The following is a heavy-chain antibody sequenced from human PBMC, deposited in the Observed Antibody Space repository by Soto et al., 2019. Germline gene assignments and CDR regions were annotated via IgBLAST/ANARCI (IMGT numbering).Heavy chain of an antibody. J-gene: IGHJ4*02. CDR3: ARGLGAAAAHQYGY. CDR1: GGSFSVYY. CDR2: INHSGST. D-gene: IGHD6-13*01. V-gene: IGHV4-34*01. Sequence: SETLSLTCAVYGGSFSVYYWSWIRHPPGKGLEWIGEINHSGSTNYNPSLKSRVTISVDTSKNQFSLKLSSVTAADTAVYYCARGLGAAAAHQYGYWGQGTLVTVSS.